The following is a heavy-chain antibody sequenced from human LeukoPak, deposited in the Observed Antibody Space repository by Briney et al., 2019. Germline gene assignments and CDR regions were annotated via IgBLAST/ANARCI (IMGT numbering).Heavy chain of an antibody. Sequence: KSGGSLRLSCAASGFTFSSYSMNWVRQAPGKGLEWVSSISSSSSYIYYADSVKGRFTISRDNAKNSLYLQMNSLRAEDTAVYYCARVANYYGPGSYYKSYYYYGMDVWGQGTTVTVSS. D-gene: IGHD3-10*01. V-gene: IGHV3-21*01. CDR3: ARVANYYGPGSYYKSYYYYGMDV. CDR1: GFTFSSYS. CDR2: ISSSSSYI. J-gene: IGHJ6*02.